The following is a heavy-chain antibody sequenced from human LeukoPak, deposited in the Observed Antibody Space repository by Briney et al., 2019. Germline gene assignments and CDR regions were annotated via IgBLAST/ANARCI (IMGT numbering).Heavy chain of an antibody. V-gene: IGHV3-23*01. CDR1: GFTFSSYA. CDR3: ATDSSGWYMDRFDY. Sequence: GGSLRLSCAASGFTFSSYAMSWVRQAPGKGLEWVSAITGTGGSTYYVASVKGRFTVSRDNSRNTLYLQMSSLRAEDSAVYYCATDSSGWYMDRFDYWGQGTLVTVSS. D-gene: IGHD6-19*01. CDR2: ITGTGGST. J-gene: IGHJ4*02.